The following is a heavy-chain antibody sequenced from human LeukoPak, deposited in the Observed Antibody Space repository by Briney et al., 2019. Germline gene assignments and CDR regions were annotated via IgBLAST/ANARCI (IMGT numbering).Heavy chain of an antibody. D-gene: IGHD6-13*01. CDR1: GGSISSYY. CDR3: ARGVYIAAAQYGY. V-gene: IGHV4-59*01. CDR2: IYYSGTT. J-gene: IGHJ4*02. Sequence: SETLSLTCTVSGGSISSYYWSWIRQPPEKGLEWIGYIYYSGTTNYNPSLKSRVTISVDTSKNQFSLKPSSVTAADTAVYYCARGVYIAAAQYGYWGQGTLVTVSS.